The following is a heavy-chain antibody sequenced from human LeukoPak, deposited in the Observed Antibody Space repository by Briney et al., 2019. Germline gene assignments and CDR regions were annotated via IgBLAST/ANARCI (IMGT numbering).Heavy chain of an antibody. V-gene: IGHV4-39*07. J-gene: IGHJ3*02. D-gene: IGHD3-22*01. CDR1: GGSISSSSYY. CDR2: IYYSGST. Sequence: DPSETLSLTCTVSGGSISSSSYYWGWIRQPPGKGLEWIGSIYYSGSTYYNPSLKSRVTISVDTSKNQFSLKLSSVTAADTAVYYCARYDSSGYYYVSAFDIWGQGTMVTVSS. CDR3: ARYDSSGYYYVSAFDI.